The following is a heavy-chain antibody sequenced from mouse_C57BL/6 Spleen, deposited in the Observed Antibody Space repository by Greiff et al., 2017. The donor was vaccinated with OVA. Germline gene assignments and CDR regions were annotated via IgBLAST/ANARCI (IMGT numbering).Heavy chain of an antibody. CDR2: IDPSDSET. J-gene: IGHJ3*01. CDR1: GYTFTSYW. V-gene: IGHV1-52*01. Sequence: QVQLQQPGAELVRPGSSVKLSCKASGYTFTSYWMHWVKQRPIQGLEWIGNIDPSDSETHYNQKFKDKATLTVDKSSSTAYMQLSSLTSEDSAVYYCARLYCGSSFAYWGQGTLVTVSA. CDR3: ARLYCGSSFAY. D-gene: IGHD1-1*01.